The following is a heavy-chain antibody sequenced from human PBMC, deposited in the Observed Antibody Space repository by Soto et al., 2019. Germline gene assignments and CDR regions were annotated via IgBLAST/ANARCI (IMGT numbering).Heavy chain of an antibody. Sequence: YWIGWVRQPPGKGLEWIGYIYYSGSTYYNPSLKSRVTISVDTSKNQFSLKLSSVTAADTAVYYCARGPTVTTLPPDYWGQGTLVTVSS. CDR1: Y. J-gene: IGHJ4*02. V-gene: IGHV4-31*02. CDR3: ARGPTVTTLPPDY. D-gene: IGHD4-17*01. CDR2: IYYSGST.